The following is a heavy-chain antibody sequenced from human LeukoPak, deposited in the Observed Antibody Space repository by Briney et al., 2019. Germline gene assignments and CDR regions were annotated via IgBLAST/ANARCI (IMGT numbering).Heavy chain of an antibody. CDR2: INPSGST. CDR3: ARERIDYYDSSGYIDY. D-gene: IGHD3-22*01. J-gene: IGHJ4*02. Sequence: SETLSLTCAVYGGSFSGYYWTWIRQPPGKGLEWIGEINPSGSTNYNPSLKSRVTMSVDTSKNQFSLKLSSVTAADTAVYYCARERIDYYDSSGYIDYWGQGTLVTVSS. V-gene: IGHV4-34*01. CDR1: GGSFSGYY.